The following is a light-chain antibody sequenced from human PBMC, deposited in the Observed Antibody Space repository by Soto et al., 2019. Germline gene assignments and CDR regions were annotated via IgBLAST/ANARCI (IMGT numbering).Light chain of an antibody. CDR1: QSVRGN. J-gene: IGKJ1*01. Sequence: EIVMTQSPATLSVSPGERATLSCRASQSVRGNLAWYQQKPGQSPRLLIFGASTRATGVPDRFSGGGSGAEFILTISSLQSEDFAIYYCQHYDDWPRTFGLGTKVEVK. CDR2: GAS. CDR3: QHYDDWPRT. V-gene: IGKV3-15*01.